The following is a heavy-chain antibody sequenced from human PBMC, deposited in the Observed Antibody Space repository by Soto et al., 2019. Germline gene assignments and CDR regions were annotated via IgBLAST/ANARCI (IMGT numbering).Heavy chain of an antibody. Sequence: SETLSLTCAVYGGAFSGYYWTSIRQHQGKGLQWIGEINHSGSTHYNPSLKSRVTISVDTSKNQFSLKLSSVTAADTAVYYCARGRGLGLIVGAAPFGYWGQGTLVTVSS. CDR2: INHSGST. CDR1: GGAFSGYY. D-gene: IGHD1-26*01. CDR3: ARGRGLGLIVGAAPFGY. V-gene: IGHV4-34*01. J-gene: IGHJ4*02.